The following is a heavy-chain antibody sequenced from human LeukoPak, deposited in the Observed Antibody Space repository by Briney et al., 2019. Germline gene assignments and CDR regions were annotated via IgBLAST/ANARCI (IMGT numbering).Heavy chain of an antibody. D-gene: IGHD5-12*01. J-gene: IGHJ4*02. CDR3: ARFPYIGSDLEVFDS. Sequence: GGSLRLSCAASGFTFNNYWFSWVRQAPGKGLEWVANMNQDGSHKYSVDSVKGRFTISRDNARNSLYLQVNGLRAEDTAVFYCARFPYIGSDLEVFDSWGQGTLVTVSS. CDR1: GFTFNNYW. CDR2: MNQDGSHK. V-gene: IGHV3-7*01.